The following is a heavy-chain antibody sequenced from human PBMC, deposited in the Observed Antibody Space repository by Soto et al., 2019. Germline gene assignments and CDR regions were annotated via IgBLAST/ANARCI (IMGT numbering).Heavy chain of an antibody. Sequence: SVKVSCKASGGTFSSYAISWVRQAPGQGLEWMGGIIPIFGTANYAQKFQGRVTITADKSTSTAYMELSSLRSEDTAAFYCAREGYYYGSGAFFDYWGQGTLVTVSS. J-gene: IGHJ4*02. CDR1: GGTFSSYA. V-gene: IGHV1-69*06. CDR2: IIPIFGTA. CDR3: AREGYYYGSGAFFDY. D-gene: IGHD3-10*01.